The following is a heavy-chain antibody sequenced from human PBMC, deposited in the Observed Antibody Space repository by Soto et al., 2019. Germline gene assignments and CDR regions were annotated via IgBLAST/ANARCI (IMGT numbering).Heavy chain of an antibody. CDR2: IYYSGST. J-gene: IGHJ4*02. D-gene: IGHD6-19*01. V-gene: IGHV4-39*01. CDR1: GGSISSSSYY. CDR3: ARLKPSSSSGWYGGSTYFDY. Sequence: SETLSLTCTVSGGSISSSSYYWGWIRQPPGKGLEWIGSIYYSGSTYYNPSLKSRVTISVDTSKNQFSLKLSSVTAADTAVYYCARLKPSSSSGWYGGSTYFDYWGQGTLVTVSS.